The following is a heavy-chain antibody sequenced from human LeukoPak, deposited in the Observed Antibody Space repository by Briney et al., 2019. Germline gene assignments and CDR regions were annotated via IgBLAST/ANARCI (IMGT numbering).Heavy chain of an antibody. CDR1: GGSISIYY. CDR2: IYYTGTT. Sequence: SETLSLTCSVSGGSISIYYWTWIRQIPGKGLEWIGYIYYTGTTNYNPLFESRATISVDTPKNQFSLKLTFATAADTAVYFCARGEDFERYYLAYWGQGTLVTVSS. V-gene: IGHV4-59*01. CDR3: ARGEDFERYYLAY. D-gene: IGHD3-9*01. J-gene: IGHJ4*02.